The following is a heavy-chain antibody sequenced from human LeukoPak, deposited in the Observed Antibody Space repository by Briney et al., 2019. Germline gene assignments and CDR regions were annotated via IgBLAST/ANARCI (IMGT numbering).Heavy chain of an antibody. CDR2: INHSGST. J-gene: IGHJ4*02. D-gene: IGHD3-10*01. V-gene: IGHV4-34*01. Sequence: SETLSLTCAVYGGSFSGYYWSWIRQPPRKGLEWIGEINHSGSTNYNPSLKSPVTISVDTSKNQFSLKLSSVTAADTAVYYCERGWSYWAFDYWGQGTLVTVSS. CDR3: ERGWSYWAFDY. CDR1: GGSFSGYY.